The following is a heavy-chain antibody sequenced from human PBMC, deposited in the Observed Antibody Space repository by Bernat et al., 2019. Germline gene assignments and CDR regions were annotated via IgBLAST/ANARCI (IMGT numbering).Heavy chain of an antibody. V-gene: IGHV3-7*03. CDR3: ARYCSSTACTDAFDI. D-gene: IGHD2-2*01. J-gene: IGHJ3*02. Sequence: EVQLVESGGGLVQPGGSLRLSCAASGFTFSSYWMSWVRQAPGKGLEWVANIEHGGGEKNYVDSVKGRFTISRENGRSSVYLQMNTLRAEDTAMYYCARYCSSTACTDAFDIWGQGTMVTVSS. CDR1: GFTFSSYW. CDR2: IEHGGGEK.